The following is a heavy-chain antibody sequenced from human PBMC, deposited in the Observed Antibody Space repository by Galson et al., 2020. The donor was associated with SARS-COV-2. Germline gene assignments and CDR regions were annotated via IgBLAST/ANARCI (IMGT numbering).Heavy chain of an antibody. CDR3: AKISGLSGWYSPADDYYMDG. D-gene: IGHD6-19*01. Sequence: GGSLRLSCAASGFTFDDYAMHWVRQAPGKGLEWVSGISWNSGSIGYADSVKGRFTISRDNAKNSLYLQMNSLRAEDTALYYCAKISGLSGWYSPADDYYMDGWGKGTTVTVSS. CDR2: ISWNSGSI. J-gene: IGHJ6*03. V-gene: IGHV3-9*01. CDR1: GFTFDDYA.